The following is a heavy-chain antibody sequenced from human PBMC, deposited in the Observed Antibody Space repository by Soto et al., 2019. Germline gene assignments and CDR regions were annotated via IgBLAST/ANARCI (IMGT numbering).Heavy chain of an antibody. D-gene: IGHD1-26*01. CDR1: GYTFTSYG. CDR3: ARDGRSIVGPTRSDAFDI. Sequence: ASVKVSCKASGYTFTSYGISWVRQAPGQGLEWMGRISAYNGNTNYAQKLQGRVTMTTDTSTSTAYMELRSLRSDDTAVYYCARDGRSIVGPTRSDAFDIWGQGTMVTVSS. CDR2: ISAYNGNT. J-gene: IGHJ3*02. V-gene: IGHV1-18*04.